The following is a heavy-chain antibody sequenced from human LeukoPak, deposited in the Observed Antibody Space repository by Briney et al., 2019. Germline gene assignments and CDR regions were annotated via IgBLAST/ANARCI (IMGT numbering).Heavy chain of an antibody. J-gene: IGHJ4*02. CDR3: TKAPNRYYFDY. Sequence: GGSLRLSCAASGFTFSDYYMSWIRRAPGKGLEWVAYINQDGREKYYVDSVKGRFTISRDNAKNSVYLQMDSLRAEDTAVYHCTKAPNRYYFDYWGLGTLVTVS. V-gene: IGHV3-7*05. D-gene: IGHD1-14*01. CDR2: INQDGREK. CDR1: GFTFSDYY.